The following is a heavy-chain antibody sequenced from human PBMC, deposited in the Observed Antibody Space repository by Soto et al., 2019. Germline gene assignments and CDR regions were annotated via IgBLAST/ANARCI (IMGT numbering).Heavy chain of an antibody. D-gene: IGHD3-16*01. CDR2: ISWDGGTT. V-gene: IGHV3-43*01. CDR3: AKDGSQKDDDGNWLGS. J-gene: IGHJ5*01. Sequence: EVQLVESGGDVVQPGGSLRLSCAASGFTFEDYTIHWVRQAPGKALEWVSLISWDGGTTYYTHSVKGRFTISRDNSKNSLYLQMNSLRPEDTALYHCAKDGSQKDDDGNWLGSWGQGTLVTVSS. CDR1: GFTFEDYT.